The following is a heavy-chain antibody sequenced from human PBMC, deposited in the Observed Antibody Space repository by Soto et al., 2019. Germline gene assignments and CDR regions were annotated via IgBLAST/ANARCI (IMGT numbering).Heavy chain of an antibody. V-gene: IGHV3-30*18. CDR1: GFTFRSHG. D-gene: IGHD3-3*01. CDR3: AKQYEFGGLEDY. CDR2: ISNDGRSK. Sequence: QVQLVESGGGVVQPGTSLRLSCAASGFTFRSHGMHWVRQVPGKGLEWVAAISNDGRSKYYADSVKGRFCISRDNSENTMYLQMNSLRVEDTAMYYCAKQYEFGGLEDYWGQGTLVTVSS. J-gene: IGHJ4*02.